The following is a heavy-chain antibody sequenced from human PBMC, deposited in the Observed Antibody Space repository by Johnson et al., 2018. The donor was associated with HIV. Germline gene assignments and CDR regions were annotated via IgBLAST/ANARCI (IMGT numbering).Heavy chain of an antibody. D-gene: IGHD1-26*01. CDR2: INWNGDST. V-gene: IGHV3-20*04. Sequence: VQLVESGGGVARPGGSLRLSCAASGFTFDDYGMNWVRQAPGKGLEWVSGINWNGDSTGYADSVKCRFTTSRDNAKNSLYLQVNSLSADATALYYCARGVGSTTVAAFDIWGQGTMFTVSS. CDR1: GFTFDDYG. J-gene: IGHJ3*02. CDR3: ARGVGSTTVAAFDI.